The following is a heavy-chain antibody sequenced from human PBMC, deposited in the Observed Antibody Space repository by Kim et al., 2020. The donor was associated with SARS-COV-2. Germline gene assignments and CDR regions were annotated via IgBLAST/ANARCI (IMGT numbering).Heavy chain of an antibody. CDR3: ASLYYYDSSGYYYVREGG. J-gene: IGHJ4*02. D-gene: IGHD3-22*01. V-gene: IGHV3-48*02. Sequence: GGSLRLSRAASGFTFSSYSMNWVRQAPGKGLEWVSYISSSSTIYYADSVKGRFTISRDNAKNSLYLQMNSLRDEDTAVYYCASLYYYDSSGYYYVREGGWGQGALVTVSS. CDR1: GFTFSSYS. CDR2: ISSSSTI.